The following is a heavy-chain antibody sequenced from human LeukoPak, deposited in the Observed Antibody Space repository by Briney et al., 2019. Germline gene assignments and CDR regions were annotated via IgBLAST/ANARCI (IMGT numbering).Heavy chain of an antibody. Sequence: GGSLRLSCAASGFNFSNYEMNWVRQATGKGPEWVSHISSSGSTMYYADSVKGRFTISRDNAKNSLYLQMNSLRAEDTAVYYCAKTSSGWSNDYWGQGTLVTVSS. CDR3: AKTSSGWSNDY. V-gene: IGHV3-48*03. J-gene: IGHJ4*02. CDR2: ISSSGSTM. D-gene: IGHD6-19*01. CDR1: GFNFSNYE.